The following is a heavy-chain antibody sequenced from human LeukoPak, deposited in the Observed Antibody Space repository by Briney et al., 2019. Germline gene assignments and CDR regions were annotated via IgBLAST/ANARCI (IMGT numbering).Heavy chain of an antibody. D-gene: IGHD3-9*01. CDR2: IRPEGTTT. CDR3: ARDLDWILFDY. J-gene: IGHJ4*02. V-gene: IGHV3-74*03. CDR1: GFTFSTYW. Sequence: GGSLTLSCAASGFTFSTYWMHWIRQAPGKGLVWVSRIRPEGTTTAYADSVKGRFTISRDNAKNTLFLQMNSLSAEDTAVYCCARDLDWILFDYWGQGTLVTVSS.